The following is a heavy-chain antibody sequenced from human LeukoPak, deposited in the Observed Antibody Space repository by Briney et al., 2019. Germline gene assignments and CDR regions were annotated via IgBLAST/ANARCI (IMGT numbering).Heavy chain of an antibody. D-gene: IGHD4-17*01. Sequence: GGSLRLSCEASGFTFSNYALTWVRQAPGKGLEWVSSIKGSGGGASYGDSVKGRFTVTRDNSRGTLYLQMNSLRAEDTAVYYCGRDPNGDYVGAFECWGQGTLVTVSS. CDR1: GFTFSNYA. CDR2: IKGSGGGA. V-gene: IGHV3-23*01. CDR3: GRDPNGDYVGAFEC. J-gene: IGHJ3*01.